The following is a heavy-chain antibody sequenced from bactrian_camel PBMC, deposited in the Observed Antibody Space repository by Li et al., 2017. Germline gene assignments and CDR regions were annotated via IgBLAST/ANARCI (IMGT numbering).Heavy chain of an antibody. CDR2: IYARQGRP. J-gene: IGHJ4*01. V-gene: IGHV3S1*01. CDR3: AEGRGRRGEHWYSRNC. D-gene: IGHD6*01. Sequence: HVQLVESGGGSVQEGQSLKLSCAISGYATSHYCIAWFRLSSGKGREEVAHIYARQGRPDVADSVKGRFTISRDSAKNTVDLQVNKLQPEDTATYYCAEGRGRRGEHWYSRNCWGQGTQVTVS. CDR1: GYATSHYC.